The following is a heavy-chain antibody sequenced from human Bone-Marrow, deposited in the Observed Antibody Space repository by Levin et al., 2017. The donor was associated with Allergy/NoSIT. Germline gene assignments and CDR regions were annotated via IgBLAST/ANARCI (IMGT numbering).Heavy chain of an antibody. D-gene: IGHD1-26*01. CDR3: AHTGTYYFDY. Sequence: SLTTSGVSVGWIRQPPGKALAWLALIYSNDDKYFSPSLRTRLTITKDTSKNQVVLTLTNLTPVDTATYFCAHTGTYYFDYWGHGTLVTVSS. CDR2: IYSNDDK. CDR1: SLTTSGVS. J-gene: IGHJ4*01. V-gene: IGHV2-5*01.